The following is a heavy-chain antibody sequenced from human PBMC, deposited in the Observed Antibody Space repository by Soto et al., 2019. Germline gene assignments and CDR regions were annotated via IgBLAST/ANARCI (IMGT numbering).Heavy chain of an antibody. CDR3: ARRRRGWFLFDP. CDR1: GFSLSNARMG. J-gene: IGHJ5*02. Sequence: QVTLKESGPVLVKPTETLTLTCTVSGFSLSNARMGVSWIRQPPGKALEWLAHIFSNDEKSYSTSLNSRLTSSKDTSKSPVVLSTTNMDPVDTATYYWARRRRGWFLFDPWGQGTLVTVSS. D-gene: IGHD6-19*01. V-gene: IGHV2-26*01. CDR2: IFSNDEK.